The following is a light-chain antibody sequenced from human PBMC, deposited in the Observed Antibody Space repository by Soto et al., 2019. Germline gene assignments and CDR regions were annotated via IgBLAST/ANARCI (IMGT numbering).Light chain of an antibody. CDR2: WAS. Sequence: DIVMTQSPDSLAVSLGERATIDCRSSQSVLYDSNSKNYLAWYQQKPGQPPKLLIYWASSRESGVPDRFSGSGSGTDFTLTISSLQAEDVAVYYCQQYYDTPFTFGPGTKVDI. V-gene: IGKV4-1*01. CDR1: QSVLYDSNSKNY. J-gene: IGKJ3*01. CDR3: QQYYDTPFT.